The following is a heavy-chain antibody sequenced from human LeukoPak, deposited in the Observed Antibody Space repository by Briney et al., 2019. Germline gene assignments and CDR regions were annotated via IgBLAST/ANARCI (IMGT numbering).Heavy chain of an antibody. V-gene: IGHV3-74*01. CDR3: ARAPSLAYAFDI. CDR2: ITSDGSIT. Sequence: PGGSLRLSCAASGFTFSSYWMHWVRQAPGKGLVWVSRITSDGSITTYADFVKGRFTISRDNVKNTLYLQMNSLRAEDTAVYYCARAPSLAYAFDIWGQGTMLTVSS. J-gene: IGHJ3*02. CDR1: GFTFSSYW.